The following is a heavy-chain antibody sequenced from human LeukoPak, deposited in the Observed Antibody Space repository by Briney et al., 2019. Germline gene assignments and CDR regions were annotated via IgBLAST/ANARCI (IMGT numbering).Heavy chain of an antibody. J-gene: IGHJ4*02. V-gene: IGHV1-69*13. CDR1: GGTFSGYA. Sequence: ASVKVSCKASGGTFSGYAISWVRQAPGQGLEWMGGIIPIFGTANYAQKFQGRVTITADESTSTAYMELSSLRSEDTAVYYCARGYGGNSVDYWGQGTLVTVSS. CDR2: IIPIFGTA. CDR3: ARGYGGNSVDY. D-gene: IGHD4-23*01.